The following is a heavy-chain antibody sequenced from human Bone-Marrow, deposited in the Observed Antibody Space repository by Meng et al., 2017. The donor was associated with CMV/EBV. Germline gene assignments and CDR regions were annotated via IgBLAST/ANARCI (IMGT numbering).Heavy chain of an antibody. CDR3: AAGQYSGHDFDL. CDR2: ISTYTGDR. V-gene: IGHV1-18*01. D-gene: IGHD5-12*01. J-gene: IGHJ4*02. CDR1: GYTFTSYG. Sequence: ASVKVSCKASGYTFTSYGITWVRQAPGQGLEGMGWISTYTGDRNYEQKLQGRVTMTTDTSTSTAYMELRSLRSDDTAVYYCAAGQYSGHDFDLWGQGTLVTVSS.